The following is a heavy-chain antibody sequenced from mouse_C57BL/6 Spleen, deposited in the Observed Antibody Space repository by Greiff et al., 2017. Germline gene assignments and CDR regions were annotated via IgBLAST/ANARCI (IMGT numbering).Heavy chain of an antibody. J-gene: IGHJ1*03. D-gene: IGHD1-1*01. CDR3: AREENYYGSSYAYWYFDV. CDR1: GFTFSSYA. CDR2: ISDGGSYT. Sequence: EVKLVESGGGLVKPGGSLKLSCAASGFTFSSYAMSWVRQTPEKRLEWVATISDGGSYTYYPDNVKGRFTISRDNAKNNLYLQMSHLKSEDTAMYYCAREENYYGSSYAYWYFDVWGTGTTVTVSA. V-gene: IGHV5-4*01.